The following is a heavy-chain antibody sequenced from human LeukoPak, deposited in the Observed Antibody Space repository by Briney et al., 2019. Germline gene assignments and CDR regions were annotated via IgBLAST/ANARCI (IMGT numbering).Heavy chain of an antibody. D-gene: IGHD3-10*01. V-gene: IGHV4-39*01. CDR2: IYYRGST. CDR3: AKPSLYGSGSYYIVRYWFDP. CDR1: GGSMSSSSYY. J-gene: IGHJ5*02. Sequence: SVTLSLPCTVSGGSMSSSSYYWGWVRQPPGEGLEWIWRIYYRGSTYYNPSLKSRVTISVDTSKNSFSLKLSSVTAADTAVYYCAKPSLYGSGSYYIVRYWFDPWGQGTLVTVSS.